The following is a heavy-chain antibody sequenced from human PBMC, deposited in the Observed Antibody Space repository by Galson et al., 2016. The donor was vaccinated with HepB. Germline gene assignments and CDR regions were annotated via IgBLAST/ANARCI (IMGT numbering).Heavy chain of an antibody. CDR3: ARHDRGIAAAFDH. J-gene: IGHJ4*02. D-gene: IGHD6-25*01. Sequence: SETLSLTCTVSGGSTSSSSIYYWGWIRQPPGTGLEWIGSIYNSESTYYNPSLRSRVTMSVDTSKNQFSLKLSSVTAADTAVYYFARHDRGIAAAFDHWGQGTLVTVSS. CDR1: GGSTSSSSIYY. CDR2: IYNSEST. V-gene: IGHV4-39*01.